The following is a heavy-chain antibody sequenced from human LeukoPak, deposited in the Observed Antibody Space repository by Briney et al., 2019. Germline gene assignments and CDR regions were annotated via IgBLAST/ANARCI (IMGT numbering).Heavy chain of an antibody. CDR3: AGDRGGAFDI. CDR1: GFTFSSYS. Sequence: PGGSLRLSCAASGFTFSSYSMNWVRQAPGKGLEWVSSISSSSSYIYYADSMKGRFTISRDNAKNSLYLQMNSLRAEDTAVYYCAGDRGGAFDIWGQGTMVTVSS. J-gene: IGHJ3*02. CDR2: ISSSSSYI. D-gene: IGHD3-16*01. V-gene: IGHV3-21*01.